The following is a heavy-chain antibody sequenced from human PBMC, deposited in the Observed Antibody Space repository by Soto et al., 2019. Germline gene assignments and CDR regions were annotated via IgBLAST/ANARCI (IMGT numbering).Heavy chain of an antibody. CDR3: AKGGNDYNPYLDH. V-gene: IGHV3-23*01. Sequence: GGSLRLSCAASGFTFSSYAMSWVRQAPGKGLEWVSTISGSGPGTYYADSVKGRFTISSDNSQNTLYLQMNSLRAEDTALYYCAKGGNDYNPYLDHWGQGTLVTVSS. J-gene: IGHJ4*02. CDR2: ISGSGPGT. D-gene: IGHD4-4*01. CDR1: GFTFSSYA.